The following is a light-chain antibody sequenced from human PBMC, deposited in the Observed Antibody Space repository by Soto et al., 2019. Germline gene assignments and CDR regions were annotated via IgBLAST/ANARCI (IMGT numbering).Light chain of an antibody. CDR1: SGSVYTTYY. V-gene: IGLV8-61*01. CDR2: STN. CDR3: MLYMGGGLVV. Sequence: QTVVTQEPSFSVSPGGTVTLTCGLTSGSVYTTYYPSWYQQTPGQAPRTLIYSTNIRSSGVPDRFSGSIRGNKAALTITGAQADDESDYHCMLYMGGGLVVFGGGTKVTVL. J-gene: IGLJ2*01.